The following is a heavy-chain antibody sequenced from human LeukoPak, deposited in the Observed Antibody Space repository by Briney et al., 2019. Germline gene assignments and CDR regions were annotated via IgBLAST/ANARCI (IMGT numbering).Heavy chain of an antibody. CDR2: IIPIFGTA. CDR3: ARGGLRFYCSGGSCYLNWFDP. D-gene: IGHD2-15*01. V-gene: IGHV1-69*13. J-gene: IGHJ5*02. CDR1: GGTFSSYA. Sequence: ASVKVSCKASGGTFSSYAISWVRQAPGQGLEWMGGIIPIFGTANYAQKFQGRVTITADESTSTAYMELSSLRSEYTAVYYCARGGLRFYCSGGSCYLNWFDPWGQGTLVTVSS.